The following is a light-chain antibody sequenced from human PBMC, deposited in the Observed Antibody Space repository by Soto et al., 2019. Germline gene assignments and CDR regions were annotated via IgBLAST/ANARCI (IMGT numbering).Light chain of an antibody. Sequence: VEMTQIPATLSVSPGERVTLPCRASQIMTSNLAWYQQKPGQAPRLLIHGASTRATGVPGRFSGGGSGTEFTLTISSLQSEDVAVYYCHQYNNWPPAFGQGTKVDI. CDR1: QIMTSN. J-gene: IGKJ1*01. CDR3: HQYNNWPPA. V-gene: IGKV3-15*01. CDR2: GAS.